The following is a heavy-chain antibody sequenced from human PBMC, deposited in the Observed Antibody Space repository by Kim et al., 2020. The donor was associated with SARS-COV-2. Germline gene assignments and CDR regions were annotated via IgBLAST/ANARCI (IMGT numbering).Heavy chain of an antibody. J-gene: IGHJ4*02. CDR2: ISGSGGST. V-gene: IGHV3-23*01. Sequence: GGSLRLSCAASGFTFSSYAMSWVRQAPGKGLEWVSAISGSGGSTYYADSVKGRFTISRDNSKNTLYLQMNSLRAEDTAVDYWAKDLYCSSTSCYGGKGVDYWGQGTLVTVSS. CDR3: AKDLYCSSTSCYGGKGVDY. CDR1: GFTFSSYA. D-gene: IGHD2-2*01.